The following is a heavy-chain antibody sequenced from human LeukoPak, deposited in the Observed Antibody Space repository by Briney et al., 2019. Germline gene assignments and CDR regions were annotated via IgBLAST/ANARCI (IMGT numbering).Heavy chain of an antibody. CDR2: IYYSGTT. CDR3: ALSLGELSNS. CDR1: GGSISSYC. J-gene: IGHJ1*01. Sequence: SETLSLASPVAGGSISSYCWSWIRQPAGKGLEWIGSIYYSGTTNDNPSLKSRVTISVDTSKNQVALKLSSVAAADTAVYYCALSLGELSNSWG. V-gene: IGHV4-59*01. D-gene: IGHD3-16*02.